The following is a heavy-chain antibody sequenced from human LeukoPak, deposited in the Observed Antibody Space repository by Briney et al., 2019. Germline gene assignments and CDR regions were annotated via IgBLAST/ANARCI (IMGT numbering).Heavy chain of an antibody. CDR1: GGSISIYY. V-gene: IGHV4-4*07. CDR3: ARVGNYYDSSGYYYFDY. CDR2: IYTSGST. Sequence: SETLSLSCTVSGGSISIYYWSWIRQPAGKGLEWIGRIYTSGSTNYNPSLKSRVTMSVDTSKNQFSLKLSSVTAADTAVYHCARVGNYYDSSGYYYFDYWGQGTLVTVSS. J-gene: IGHJ4*02. D-gene: IGHD3-22*01.